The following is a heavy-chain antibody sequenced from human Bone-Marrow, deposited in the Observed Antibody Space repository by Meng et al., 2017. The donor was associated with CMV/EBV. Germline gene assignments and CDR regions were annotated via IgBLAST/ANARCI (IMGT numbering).Heavy chain of an antibody. D-gene: IGHD1-26*01. Sequence: GGSLRLSCAASGFTFSSYGMHWVRQAPGKGLEWVAVIWYDGSNKYYADSVKGRFTISRDNSKNTLYLQMNSLRAEDTAVYYCAKVSAEWELTWYYLDYWGQGTLVTVSS. CDR1: GFTFSSYG. J-gene: IGHJ4*02. CDR2: IWYDGSNK. CDR3: AKVSAEWELTWYYLDY. V-gene: IGHV3-33*06.